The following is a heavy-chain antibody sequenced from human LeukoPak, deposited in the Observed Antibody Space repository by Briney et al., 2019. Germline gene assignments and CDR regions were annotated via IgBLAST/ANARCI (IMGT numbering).Heavy chain of an antibody. Sequence: SETLSLTCTVSGGSISSYYWSWIRQPPGKGLEWIGYIYYSGSTDYNPSLKSRVTISIDTSKNQFSLKLNSVTAADTAVYYCASLTLSDTSGYEEFDYWGQGTLVTVSS. V-gene: IGHV4-59*08. CDR3: ASLTLSDTSGYEEFDY. J-gene: IGHJ4*02. CDR2: IYYSGST. CDR1: GGSISSYY. D-gene: IGHD3-22*01.